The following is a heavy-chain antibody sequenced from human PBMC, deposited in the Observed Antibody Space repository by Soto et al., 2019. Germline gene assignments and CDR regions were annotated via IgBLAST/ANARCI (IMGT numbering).Heavy chain of an antibody. D-gene: IGHD4-4*01. CDR2: IKQDGSEK. CDR3: ARDDYSNYVPYFDY. J-gene: IGHJ4*02. V-gene: IGHV3-7*01. CDR1: GFTFSSYW. Sequence: EVQLVESGGGLVQPGGSLRLSCAASGFTFSSYWMSWVRQAPGKGLEWVANIKQDGSEKYYVDSVKGRFTISRDNAKNSLYLQMNSLSAEDTAVYYCARDDYSNYVPYFDYWGQGTLVTVSS.